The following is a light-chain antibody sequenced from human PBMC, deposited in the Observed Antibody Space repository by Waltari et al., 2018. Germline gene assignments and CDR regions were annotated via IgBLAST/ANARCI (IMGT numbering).Light chain of an antibody. V-gene: IGLV3-21*02. Sequence: SYVLTQPPSVSAAPGEPARITCDGNDTGVKSCPRHQQRPGQAPVLIMYDDRDRPTGIPERFSGSNSANTATLTITRVEVGDEADYHCQVWVSGDDHPVVFGGGTKLTVL. J-gene: IGLJ3*02. CDR1: DTGVKS. CDR2: DDR. CDR3: QVWVSGDDHPVV.